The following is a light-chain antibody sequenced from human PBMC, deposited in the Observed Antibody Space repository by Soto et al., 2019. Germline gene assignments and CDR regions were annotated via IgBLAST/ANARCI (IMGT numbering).Light chain of an antibody. CDR1: SSDVGGFNY. CDR3: NSYTSSSTDV. Sequence: QSALTQPASVSGSPGPSITISCTGTSSDVGGFNYVSWYQQHPGKAPKLMIYDVTNRPSGVSYRFSGSKSVNTASLTISGLQAEDEADYYCNSYTSSSTDVFGTGTKLTVL. CDR2: DVT. J-gene: IGLJ1*01. V-gene: IGLV2-14*03.